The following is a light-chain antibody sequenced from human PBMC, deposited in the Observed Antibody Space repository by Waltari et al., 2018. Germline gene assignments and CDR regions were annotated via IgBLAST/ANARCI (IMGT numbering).Light chain of an antibody. CDR2: YNS. CDR3: QVWDSTTDHRV. V-gene: IGLV3-21*04. CDR1: NIGDEN. Sequence: SYVLTQPPSVSVAPGKTARITCGANNIGDENVHWYQQKPGQAPVGVIYYNSDRPSGIAERFTGSNSGNTATLTIRRVEAGDEADYYCQVWDSTTDHRVFGTGTKVTVL. J-gene: IGLJ1*01.